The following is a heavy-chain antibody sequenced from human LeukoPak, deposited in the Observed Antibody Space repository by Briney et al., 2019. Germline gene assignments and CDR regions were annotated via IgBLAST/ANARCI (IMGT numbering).Heavy chain of an antibody. V-gene: IGHV3-23*01. CDR3: AKDPFTSSSWYHHWFDA. CDR2: ISGSGGST. CDR1: GFTFSSYA. J-gene: IGHJ5*02. D-gene: IGHD6-13*01. Sequence: GGSLRLSCAASGFTFSSYAMSWVRQAPGKGLEWVSAISGSGGSTYYADSVKGRFTISRDNSKNTLYLQMNSLRAEDTAVYYCAKDPFTSSSWYHHWFDAWGQGTLVTVSS.